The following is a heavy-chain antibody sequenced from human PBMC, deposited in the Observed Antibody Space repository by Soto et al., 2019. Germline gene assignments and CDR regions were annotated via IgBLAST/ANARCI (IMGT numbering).Heavy chain of an antibody. CDR3: ASVPGP. V-gene: IGHV4-30-2*01. D-gene: IGHD6-6*01. J-gene: IGHJ5*02. CDR1: GGSISSGGYS. CDR2: LSHSAST. Sequence: TLSLTCAVSGGSISSGGYSWSWIRQPPGKGLERIGHLSHSASTSYTPSLQSRVSISVDSSKNQFSLLLGSVSLAATAVYSCASVPGPRGQRTL.